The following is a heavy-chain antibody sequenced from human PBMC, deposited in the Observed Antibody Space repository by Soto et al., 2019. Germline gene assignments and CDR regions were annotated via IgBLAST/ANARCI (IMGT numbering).Heavy chain of an antibody. CDR1: GGSFTSNNW. V-gene: IGHV4-4*02. CDR3: ASRDPGTSVDY. D-gene: IGHD1-7*01. Sequence: QVQLQESGPGLVKPSGTLSLTCAVSGGSFTSNNWWTWVRQPPGQGLEWIGEIYRTGSTNYNPSLKGRVTISLDQSENQFSLKVTSLTAAETAVYYCASRDPGTSVDYWDQGTLVTVSS. J-gene: IGHJ4*02. CDR2: IYRTGST.